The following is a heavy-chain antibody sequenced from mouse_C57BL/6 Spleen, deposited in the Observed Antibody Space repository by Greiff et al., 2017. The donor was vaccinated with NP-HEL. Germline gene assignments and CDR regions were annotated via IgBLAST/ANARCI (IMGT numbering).Heavy chain of an antibody. Sequence: EVQLVESGGGLVKPGGSLKLSCAASGFTFSDYGMHWVRQAPEKGLEWVAYISSGSSTIYYADTVKGRFTISRDNAKNTLFLQMTSLRSEDTAMYYCASDGNYGWFAYWGQGTLVTVSA. V-gene: IGHV5-17*01. D-gene: IGHD2-1*01. CDR2: ISSGSSTI. CDR1: GFTFSDYG. J-gene: IGHJ3*01. CDR3: ASDGNYGWFAY.